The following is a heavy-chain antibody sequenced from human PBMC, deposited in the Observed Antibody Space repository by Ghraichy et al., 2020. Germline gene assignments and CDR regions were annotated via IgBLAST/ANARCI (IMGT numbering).Heavy chain of an antibody. CDR2: ISYDGNNK. CDR3: AKEIGSSGRYEAVDY. D-gene: IGHD6-19*01. V-gene: IGHV3-30*18. CDR1: GFTFSIYS. Sequence: GGSLRLSCAASGFTFSIYSMHWVRQDPGKGLEWVAVISYDGNNKYYAESVSGRFTISRDNSKNTLYLQMNSLRADDTAVYYCAKEIGSSGRYEAVDYRGQGTLVTVSS. J-gene: IGHJ4*02.